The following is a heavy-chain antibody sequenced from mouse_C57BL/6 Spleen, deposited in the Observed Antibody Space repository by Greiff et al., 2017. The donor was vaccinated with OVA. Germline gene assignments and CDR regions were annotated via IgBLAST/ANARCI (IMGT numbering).Heavy chain of an antibody. D-gene: IGHD1-1*01. CDR3: ARGGNYYGSSYGYFDY. V-gene: IGHV1-55*01. CDR2: IYPGSGST. J-gene: IGHJ2*01. Sequence: VQLQQPGAELVKPGASVKMSCKASGYTFTSYWITWVKQRPGQGLEWIGDIYPGSGSTNYNEKFKSKATLTVDTSSSTAYMQLSSLTSEDSAVYYCARGGNYYGSSYGYFDYWGKGTTLTVSS. CDR1: GYTFTSYW.